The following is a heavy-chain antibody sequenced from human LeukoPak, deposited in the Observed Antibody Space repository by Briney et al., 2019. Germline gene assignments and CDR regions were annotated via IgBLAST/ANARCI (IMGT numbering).Heavy chain of an antibody. V-gene: IGHV3-23*01. Sequence: GGSLRLSCAASGFTFSSYAMSWLRQAPGKGLEWVSAISGSGGSTYYADSVKGRFTISRDNSKNSLYLQMNSLRAEDTAVYYCARDSGSYSSDWGQGTLVTVSS. D-gene: IGHD1-26*01. J-gene: IGHJ4*02. CDR2: ISGSGGST. CDR3: ARDSGSYSSD. CDR1: GFTFSSYA.